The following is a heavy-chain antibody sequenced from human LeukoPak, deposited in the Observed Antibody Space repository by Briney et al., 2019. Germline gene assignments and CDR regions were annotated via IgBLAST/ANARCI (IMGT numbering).Heavy chain of an antibody. CDR3: ARDRRYYYGSGSYYTLYFQH. CDR2: INHSGST. V-gene: IGHV4-34*01. D-gene: IGHD3-10*01. CDR1: GGSFSGYY. J-gene: IGHJ1*01. Sequence: SETLSLTCAVHGGSFSGYYWSWIRQPPGKGLEWIGEINHSGSTNYNPSLKSRVTISVDTSKNQFSLKLSSVTAADTAVYYCARDRRYYYGSGSYYTLYFQHWGQGTLVTVSS.